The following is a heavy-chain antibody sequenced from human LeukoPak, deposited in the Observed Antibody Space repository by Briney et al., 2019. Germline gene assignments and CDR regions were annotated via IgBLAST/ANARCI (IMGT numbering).Heavy chain of an antibody. CDR1: GFTFSSYA. CDR2: ISYDGSNK. CDR3: AKDQYTMVRGLTLDP. J-gene: IGHJ5*02. D-gene: IGHD3-10*01. V-gene: IGHV3-30*14. Sequence: GGSLRLSCAASGFTFSSYAMHWVRQAPGKGLEWVAVISYDGSNKYYADSVKGRFTISRDNSKNTLYLQMNSLRAEDTAVYYCAKDQYTMVRGLTLDPWGQGTLVTVSS.